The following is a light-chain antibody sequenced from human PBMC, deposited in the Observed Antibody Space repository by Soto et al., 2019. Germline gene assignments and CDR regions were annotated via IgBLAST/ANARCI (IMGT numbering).Light chain of an antibody. V-gene: IGKV3-11*01. J-gene: IGKJ1*01. CDR1: QNVANY. CDR2: ESS. CDR3: QQRSNSPQT. Sequence: EIVFTQSPGTLSLSPGERATLSCRASQNVANYLDWYQQKTGQPPRLLIYESSNRATGIAARFSGSGSGTDFTLTISRLEPEDFSVYYCQQRSNSPQTFGQGTKVDIK.